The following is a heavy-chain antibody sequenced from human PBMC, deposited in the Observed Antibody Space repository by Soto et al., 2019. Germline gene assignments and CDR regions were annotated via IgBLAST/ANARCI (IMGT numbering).Heavy chain of an antibody. CDR2: ISYDGSNK. CDR3: RRGGDARWEQTTPHANPWSAP. CDR1: GGTCGGYG. Sequence: VGFLRVCWAAAGGTCGGYGVRWVRQAPGKGLEWVAVISYDGSNKYYADSVKGRFTISRDNSKNTLYLQMNSLRAEDTAVYYCRRGGDARWEQTTPHANPWSAPRGHRTLVTVSP. J-gene: IGHJ5*02. V-gene: IGHV3-30*03. D-gene: IGHD1-26*01.